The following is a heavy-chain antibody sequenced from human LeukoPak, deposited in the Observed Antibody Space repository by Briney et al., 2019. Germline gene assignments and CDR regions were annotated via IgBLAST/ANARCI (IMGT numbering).Heavy chain of an antibody. CDR2: INSDGSWT. J-gene: IGHJ4*02. D-gene: IGHD2-2*01. V-gene: IGHV3-74*01. CDR1: GNYW. CDR3: VSFYETY. Sequence: GGSLRLSCAASGNYWMHWVRQAPGKGLVWVPHINSDGSWTGYADSVKGRFTISKDNAKNTVYLQMNNLRAEDTAVYYCVSFYETYWGRGTLVTVSS.